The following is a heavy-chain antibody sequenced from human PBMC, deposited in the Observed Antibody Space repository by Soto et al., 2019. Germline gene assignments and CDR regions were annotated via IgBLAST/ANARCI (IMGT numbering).Heavy chain of an antibody. CDR3: ARGRAGYCSGGSCSLAYYSYYYMDV. Sequence: ASVKVSCKASGYTFTSYDINWVRQATGQGLEWMGWMNPNSGNTGYAQKFQGRVTMTRNTSISTAYMELSSLRSEDTAVYYCARGRAGYCSGGSCSLAYYSYYYMDVWGKVTTVTFSS. CDR1: GYTFTSYD. CDR2: MNPNSGNT. V-gene: IGHV1-8*01. D-gene: IGHD2-15*01. J-gene: IGHJ6*03.